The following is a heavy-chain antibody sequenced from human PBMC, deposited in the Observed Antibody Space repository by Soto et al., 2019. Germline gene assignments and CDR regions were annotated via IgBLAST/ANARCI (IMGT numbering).Heavy chain of an antibody. CDR2: IIPILGIA. V-gene: IGHV1-69*08. J-gene: IGHJ6*02. Sequence: QVQLVQSGAEVKKPGSSVKVSCKASGGTFSSYTISWVRQAPGQGLEWMGRIIPILGIANYAQKFQGRVTIXEDXSXITAYMERSSLRSEDTAVYYCARDRMVRGVIGGMDVWGQGATVTVAS. CDR1: GGTFSSYT. CDR3: ARDRMVRGVIGGMDV. D-gene: IGHD3-10*01.